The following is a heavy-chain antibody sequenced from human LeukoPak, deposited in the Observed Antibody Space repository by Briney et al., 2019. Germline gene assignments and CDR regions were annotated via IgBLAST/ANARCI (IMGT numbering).Heavy chain of an antibody. CDR1: GGSISSGDYY. D-gene: IGHD6-13*01. CDR3: ARTDASSPFDP. V-gene: IGHV4-30-4*08. Sequence: SQTLSLTCTVSGGSISSGDYYWSWIRQSQGQGLEWIGYIYYAGSTKYNASLQSRLTISLDTSKNQFSLEVYSMTAADTAVYYCARTDASSPFDPWGQGTLVTVSS. CDR2: IYYAGST. J-gene: IGHJ5*02.